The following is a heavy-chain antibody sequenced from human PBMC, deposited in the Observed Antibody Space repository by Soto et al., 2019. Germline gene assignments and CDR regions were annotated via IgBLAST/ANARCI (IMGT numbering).Heavy chain of an antibody. CDR1: GYTFTSYG. Sequence: GASVKVSCKASGYTFTSYGISWVRQAPGQGLEWMGWISAYNGNTNYAQKLQGRVTMTTDTSTNTAYMELRSLRSDDTAVYYCARVPLGYCSGGSCYSIDYWGQGTLVTVSS. J-gene: IGHJ4*02. CDR3: ARVPLGYCSGGSCYSIDY. V-gene: IGHV1-18*01. CDR2: ISAYNGNT. D-gene: IGHD2-15*01.